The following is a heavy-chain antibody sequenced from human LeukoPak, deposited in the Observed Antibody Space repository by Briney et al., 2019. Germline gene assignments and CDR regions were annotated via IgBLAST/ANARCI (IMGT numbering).Heavy chain of an antibody. D-gene: IGHD2-15*01. CDR2: IIPIFGTA. CDR3: ARVSRGYRPFDY. J-gene: IGHJ4*02. V-gene: IGHV1-69*05. Sequence: ASVKVSCKASGGTFSSYAISWVRQAPGQGLEWMGGIIPIFGTANYAQKFQGRVTITTDESTSTAYMELSSLRSEDTAVYYCARVSRGYRPFDYWGQGTLVTVSS. CDR1: GGTFSSYA.